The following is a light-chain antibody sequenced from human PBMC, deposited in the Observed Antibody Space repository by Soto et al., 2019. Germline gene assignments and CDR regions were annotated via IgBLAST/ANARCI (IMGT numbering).Light chain of an antibody. Sequence: QSALTQPRSVSGSPGQSVTISCTGTSSDVGGYNYVSWYQHHPGKAPKVMIYDVSKRPSGVPDRFAGSRSGTSASLVISGLRSEDEAEYFCASWDDKMGGVLFGGGTKVTVL. V-gene: IGLV2-11*01. J-gene: IGLJ2*01. CDR1: SSDVGGYNY. CDR2: DVS. CDR3: ASWDDKMGGVL.